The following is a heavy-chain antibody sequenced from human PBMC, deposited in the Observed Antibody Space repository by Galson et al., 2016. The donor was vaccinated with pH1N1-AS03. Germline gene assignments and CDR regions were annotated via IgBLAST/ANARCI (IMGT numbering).Heavy chain of an antibody. CDR2: ISGNGFST. CDR1: GFTFSSYA. V-gene: IGHV3-64*01. J-gene: IGHJ4*02. Sequence: SLRLSCAAAGFTFSSYAMYWVRQAPGKGLEYVSVISGNGFSTYYANSVKGRFTISRDNSKNTLYLQMGSLRTEDMAVCYCARGPVSYSNYWFPPPDYWGQGTLVTVSS. CDR3: ARGPVSYSNYWFPPPDY. D-gene: IGHD6-13*01.